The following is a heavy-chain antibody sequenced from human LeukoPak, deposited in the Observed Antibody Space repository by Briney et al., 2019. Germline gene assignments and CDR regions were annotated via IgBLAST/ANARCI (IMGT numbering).Heavy chain of an antibody. J-gene: IGHJ4*02. CDR2: ISSSSSYI. Sequence: GGSLRLSCAAPGFTFSSYSMNWLRQAPGKGLEWVSSISSSSSYIYYADSVKGRFTISRDNAKNSLYLQMNSLRAEDTALYYCARDMTGVAAHYRGQGTLVPVSS. CDR1: GFTFSSYS. CDR3: ARDMTGVAAHY. V-gene: IGHV3-21*01. D-gene: IGHD2-15*01.